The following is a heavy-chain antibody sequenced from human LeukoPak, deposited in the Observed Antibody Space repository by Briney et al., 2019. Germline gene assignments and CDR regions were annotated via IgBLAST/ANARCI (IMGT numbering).Heavy chain of an antibody. CDR2: IYYSGST. CDR3: TSMSSAYSSSWYGVDAFDI. CDR1: GGSISSGGYY. Sequence: SETLSLTCTVSGGSISSGGYYWSWIRQHPGKGLEWIGYIYYSGSTYYNPSLKSRVTISVDTSKNQFSLKLSSVTAADTAVYYCTSMSSAYSSSWYGVDAFDIWGQGTMVTVSS. V-gene: IGHV4-31*03. J-gene: IGHJ3*02. D-gene: IGHD6-13*01.